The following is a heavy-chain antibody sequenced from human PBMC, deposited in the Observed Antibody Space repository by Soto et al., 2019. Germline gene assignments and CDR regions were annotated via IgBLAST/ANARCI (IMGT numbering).Heavy chain of an antibody. D-gene: IGHD2-21*02. V-gene: IGHV4-30-4*01. CDR3: AREDDSGDRDYYGLDV. CDR1: GCSISSGDYY. J-gene: IGHJ6*02. CDR2: IYYSGST. Sequence: SETLSLTCTVSGCSISSGDYYWSWIRQPPGKGLEWIGYIYYSGSTYYNPSLKSRVTISVDTSKNQFSLKLSSVTAADTAVYYCAREDDSGDRDYYGLDVWGQGTTVTVSS.